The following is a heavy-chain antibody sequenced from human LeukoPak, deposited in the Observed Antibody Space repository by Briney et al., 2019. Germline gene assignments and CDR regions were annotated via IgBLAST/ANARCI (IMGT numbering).Heavy chain of an antibody. J-gene: IGHJ4*02. D-gene: IGHD3-10*01. CDR3: ARDAYTKGMCDY. CDR2: INPNSGGT. Sequence: ASVKVSCKASGYTFTGYYIHWVRQAPGQGLEWMGWINPNSGGTNYAQKFQGRVTMTRDTSISTAYMELSRLRSDDTAVYYCARDAYTKGMCDYWGQGTLVTVSS. V-gene: IGHV1-2*02. CDR1: GYTFTGYY.